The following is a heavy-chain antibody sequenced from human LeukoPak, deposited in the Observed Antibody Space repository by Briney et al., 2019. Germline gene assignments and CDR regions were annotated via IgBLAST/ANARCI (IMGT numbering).Heavy chain of an antibody. D-gene: IGHD5-18*01. V-gene: IGHV4-61*02. J-gene: IGHJ4*02. CDR3: ARAGAYSYGSEYYFDY. Sequence: PSQTLSLTCTVSGGSISSGSYYWRWIRQPAGKGLEWIGRIYTSGSTNYNPSLKSRVTISVDTSKNQFSLKLSSVTAADTAVYYCARAGAYSYGSEYYFDYWGQGTLVTVSS. CDR2: IYTSGST. CDR1: GGSISSGSYY.